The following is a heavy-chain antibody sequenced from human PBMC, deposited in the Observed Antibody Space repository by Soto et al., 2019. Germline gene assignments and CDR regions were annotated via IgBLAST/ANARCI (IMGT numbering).Heavy chain of an antibody. J-gene: IGHJ5*02. V-gene: IGHV3-23*01. CDR3: AKDRVSGAKLIRNWFDP. CDR1: GFTFSSYA. CDR2: ISGSGGST. D-gene: IGHD1-26*01. Sequence: GGSLRLSCAASGFTFSSYAMSWVRQAPGKGLEWVSAISGSGGSTYYADSVKGRFTISRDNSKNTLYLQMNSLRAEDTAVYYCAKDRVSGAKLIRNWFDPWGQGTLVTVSS.